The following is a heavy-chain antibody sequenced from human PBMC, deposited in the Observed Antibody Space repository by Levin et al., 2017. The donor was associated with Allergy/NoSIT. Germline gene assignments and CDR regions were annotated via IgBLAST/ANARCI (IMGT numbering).Heavy chain of an antibody. Sequence: GGSLRLSCSASRFTFSTSAMSWVRQAPGKGLEWVSGISGSGSSTYYADSVKGRFTISRDNSKNTLYLQMNSLRVEDTAVYYCAKDRGTGTGGYNHYGMDVWGQGTTVTVSS. CDR2: ISGSGSST. CDR3: AKDRGTGTGGYNHYGMDV. J-gene: IGHJ6*02. D-gene: IGHD1-1*01. CDR1: RFTFSTSA. V-gene: IGHV3-23*01.